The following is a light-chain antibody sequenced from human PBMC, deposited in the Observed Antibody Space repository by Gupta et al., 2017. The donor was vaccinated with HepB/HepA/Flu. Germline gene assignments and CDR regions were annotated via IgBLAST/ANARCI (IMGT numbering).Light chain of an antibody. CDR3: QQYNDWPLS. J-gene: IGKJ4*01. V-gene: IGKV3-15*01. Sequence: EIVFTQSPGTLSLSPGERATLSWRASQNCRHNLAWYQQKTGQPPRLLLYVSSTRAPTVPARCSGTWSGTDFTLTISSLQYEYLGVYFCQQYNDWPLSFGGGTKVEIK. CDR1: QNCRHN. CDR2: VSS.